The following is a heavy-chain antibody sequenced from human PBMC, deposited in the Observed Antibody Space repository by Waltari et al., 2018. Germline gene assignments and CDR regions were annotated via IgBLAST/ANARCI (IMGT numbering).Heavy chain of an antibody. D-gene: IGHD3-22*01. Sequence: VQLVESGGGLVQPGGSLRLSCAASGFTFSSYAMHWVRQAPGKGLEWVAVISYDGSNKYYADSVKGRFTISRDNSKNTLYLQMNSLRAEDTAVYYCARDTGYYDSSGYPNDAFDIWGQGTMVTVSS. CDR1: GFTFSSYA. J-gene: IGHJ3*02. V-gene: IGHV3-30-3*01. CDR3: ARDTGYYDSSGYPNDAFDI. CDR2: ISYDGSNK.